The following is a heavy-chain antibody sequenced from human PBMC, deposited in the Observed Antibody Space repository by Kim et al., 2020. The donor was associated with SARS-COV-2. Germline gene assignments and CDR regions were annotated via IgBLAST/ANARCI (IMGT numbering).Heavy chain of an antibody. J-gene: IGHJ3*02. D-gene: IGHD3-16*01. CDR2: IRSSGSII. CDR1: GFTFRDYY. CDR3: ARERWGAFDI. V-gene: IGHV3-11*01. Sequence: GGSLRLSCAASGFTFRDYYMSWIRQAPGKGLEWVSYIRSSGSIIYYADSVKGRFTISRDNAKNSLYLQMNSLRAEDTAVYFCARERWGAFDIWGQGTMVTVSS.